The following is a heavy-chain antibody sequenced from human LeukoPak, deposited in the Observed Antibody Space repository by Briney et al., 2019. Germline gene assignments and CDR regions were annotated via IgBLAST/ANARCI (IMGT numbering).Heavy chain of an antibody. CDR2: INHSGST. V-gene: IGHV4-34*01. J-gene: IGHJ5*02. Sequence: PSETLSLTCAVYGGSFSGYYWSWIRQPPGKGLEWIGEINHSGSTNYNPSLKSRVTISVDTSKNQFSLKLSSVTAADTAVYYCAREPRDIVVVVAATGYGVFDPWGQGTLVTVSS. D-gene: IGHD2-15*01. CDR3: AREPRDIVVVVAATGYGVFDP. CDR1: GGSFSGYY.